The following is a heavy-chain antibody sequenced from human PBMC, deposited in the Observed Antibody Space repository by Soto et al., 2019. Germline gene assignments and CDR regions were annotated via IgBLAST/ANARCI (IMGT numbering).Heavy chain of an antibody. CDR3: ARDIFWEGLGESNWLDP. CDR1: GYTFTSYG. J-gene: IGHJ5*02. D-gene: IGHD3-10*02. V-gene: IGHV1-18*01. Sequence: QVQLVQSGAEVKRPGASVKVSCKASGYTFTSYGINWVRQAPGQGREWMGWSNVYNDNTNYTQTFQGRVTMITATSKSTAYMELRSMRSDDTVVYYCARDIFWEGLGESNWLDPWGQGTLVTVSS. CDR2: SNVYNDNT.